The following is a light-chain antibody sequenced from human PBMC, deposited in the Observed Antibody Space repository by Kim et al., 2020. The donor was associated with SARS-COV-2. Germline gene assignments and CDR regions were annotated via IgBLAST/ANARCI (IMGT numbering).Light chain of an antibody. CDR2: WAS. CDR1: QSVLSSSNNKNY. Sequence: RATINCKSSQSVLSSSNNKNYLAWYQQKPGQPPKLLIYWASTRESGVPDRFSGSASGTDFTLTISSLQAVDVAVYYCQQYYTTPHTFGQGTKLEI. CDR3: QQYYTTPHT. J-gene: IGKJ2*01. V-gene: IGKV4-1*01.